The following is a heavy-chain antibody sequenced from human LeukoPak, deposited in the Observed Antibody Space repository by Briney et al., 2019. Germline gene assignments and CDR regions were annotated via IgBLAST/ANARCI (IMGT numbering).Heavy chain of an antibody. CDR1: GGSISSSSYY. V-gene: IGHV4-39*07. Sequence: SETLSLTCTVSGGSISSSSYYWGWIRQPPGKGLEWIGSIYYSGSTYYNPSLKSRVTISVDTSKNQFSLKLSSVTAADTAVYYCARQDIVVVVAATPDDYYYYIDVWGKGTTVTVSS. D-gene: IGHD2-15*01. CDR2: IYYSGST. CDR3: ARQDIVVVVAATPDDYYYYIDV. J-gene: IGHJ6*03.